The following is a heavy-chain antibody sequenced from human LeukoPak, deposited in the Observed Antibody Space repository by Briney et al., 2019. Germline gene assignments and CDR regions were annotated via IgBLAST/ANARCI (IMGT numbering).Heavy chain of an antibody. Sequence: ASVKVSCKASGYTFTSYGISWVRQAPGQGLEWMGWISAYNGNTNYAQKLQGRVTMTTDTSISTAYMELSRLRSDDTAVYYCARATAAIEPHFDYWGQGTLVTVSS. D-gene: IGHD2-2*01. J-gene: IGHJ4*02. V-gene: IGHV1-18*01. CDR3: ARATAAIEPHFDY. CDR2: ISAYNGNT. CDR1: GYTFTSYG.